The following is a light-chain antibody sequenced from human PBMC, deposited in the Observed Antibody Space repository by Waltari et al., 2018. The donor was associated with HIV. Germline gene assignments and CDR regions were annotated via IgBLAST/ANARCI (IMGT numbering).Light chain of an antibody. CDR3: ATWDSSLSAVV. CDR2: END. V-gene: IGLV1-51*01. CDR1: TSNVGNNH. J-gene: IGLJ2*01. Sequence: QSVLTQPPSVSAAPGQKVSISCSGSTSNVGNNHVSWYQQLPGTAPTLLMYENDKKDSGIPDRFSGSKSGTSATLGITGLQTGDEAHYYCATWDSSLSAVVFGGGTKLTIL.